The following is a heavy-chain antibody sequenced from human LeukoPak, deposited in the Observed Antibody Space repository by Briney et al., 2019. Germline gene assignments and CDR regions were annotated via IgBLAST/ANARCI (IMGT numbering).Heavy chain of an antibody. Sequence: GGSLRLSCAASGFTFSSYAMSWVRQAPGKGLEWVSAISGSGGSTYYADSVKGRLTISRDNSKNTLYLQMNSLRAEDTAVYYCAKTTHDSSGYYYFGYWGQGALVTVSS. V-gene: IGHV3-23*01. CDR1: GFTFSSYA. D-gene: IGHD3-22*01. J-gene: IGHJ4*02. CDR3: AKTTHDSSGYYYFGY. CDR2: ISGSGGST.